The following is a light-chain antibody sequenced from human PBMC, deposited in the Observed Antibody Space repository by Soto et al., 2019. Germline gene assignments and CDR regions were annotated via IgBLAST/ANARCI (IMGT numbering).Light chain of an antibody. V-gene: IGKV3-20*01. CDR3: QQYGSSSTWT. CDR1: QSVSSAY. J-gene: IGKJ1*01. Sequence: EIVLTQSPGTLSLSPGERATLSCRASQSVSSAYLAWYQHKPGQPPTLLIYAASSRVTGIPDRLSGSASGKDFTLTISRLEPEDFALYCCQQYGSSSTWTFGPGTTLELK. CDR2: AAS.